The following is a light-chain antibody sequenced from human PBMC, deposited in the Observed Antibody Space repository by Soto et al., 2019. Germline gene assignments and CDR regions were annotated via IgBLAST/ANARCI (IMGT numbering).Light chain of an antibody. J-gene: IGLJ2*01. V-gene: IGLV1-44*01. CDR3: AAWDVSLVV. Sequence: QSVLTQPPSASGTPGQRVTISCSGSSSNIGTNTVIWYQQLPGAAPKLLIYSGNQRPSGVPDRFSGSKSGTSASLAISGLQSEDVADYYCAAWDVSLVVFGGGTKLTVL. CDR2: SGN. CDR1: SSNIGTNT.